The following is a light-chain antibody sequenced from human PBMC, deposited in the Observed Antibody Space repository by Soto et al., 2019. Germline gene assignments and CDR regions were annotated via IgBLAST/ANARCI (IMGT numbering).Light chain of an antibody. CDR3: SSYTTNSTPYV. Sequence: QSVLTQPASVSGSPGQSITISCTGSSSDVGGYNYVSWYQQHPGKAPKLIIYEVSNRPSGVSNRFSGSKSGNTASLTISGLQAEAEADYYCSSYTTNSTPYVFGTGTKLTVL. J-gene: IGLJ1*01. CDR2: EVS. CDR1: SSDVGGYNY. V-gene: IGLV2-14*01.